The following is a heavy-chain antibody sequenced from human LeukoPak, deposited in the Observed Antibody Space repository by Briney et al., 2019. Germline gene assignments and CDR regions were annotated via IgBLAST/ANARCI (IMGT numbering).Heavy chain of an antibody. CDR3: ARDHSKPYYFDY. Sequence: AGGSLRLSCAASGFTFSSHSMNWVRQAPGKGLEWVSSISSTGTYIYYADSVKGRFTISRDNAKNSLYLQMNSLRAEDTAVYYCARDHSKPYYFDYWGQGTLVTVSS. CDR2: ISSTGTYI. V-gene: IGHV3-21*04. D-gene: IGHD4-11*01. J-gene: IGHJ4*02. CDR1: GFTFSSHS.